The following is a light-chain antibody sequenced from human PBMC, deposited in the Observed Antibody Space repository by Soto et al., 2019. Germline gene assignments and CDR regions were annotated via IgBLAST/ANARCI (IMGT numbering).Light chain of an antibody. Sequence: QSVLTQPASVSGSPGQSITISCTGTSSDVGGYNYVSWYQQHPGKAPKLMIYEVSNRPSGVSNRFSGSKSGNTASLTISGLQAGDEADYYCSSYTSSSTLEFGGGTKVTVL. CDR2: EVS. V-gene: IGLV2-14*01. J-gene: IGLJ3*02. CDR1: SSDVGGYNY. CDR3: SSYTSSSTLE.